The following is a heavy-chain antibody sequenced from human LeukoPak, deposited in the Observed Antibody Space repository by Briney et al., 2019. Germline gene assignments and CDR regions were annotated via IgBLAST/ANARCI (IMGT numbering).Heavy chain of an antibody. J-gene: IGHJ4*02. CDR2: IIPIFGTA. Sequence: ASVKVSCKASGGTFSSYAISWVRQAPGQGLEWMGGIIPIFGTANYAQKFQGRVTITADESTSTAYMELSSLRSEDTAVYYCAREGIQTNSWGFDYWGQGTLVTVSS. V-gene: IGHV1-69*13. CDR3: AREGIQTNSWGFDY. CDR1: GGTFSSYA. D-gene: IGHD5-18*01.